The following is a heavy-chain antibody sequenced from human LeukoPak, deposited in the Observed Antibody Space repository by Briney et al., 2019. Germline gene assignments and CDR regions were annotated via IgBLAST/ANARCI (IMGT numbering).Heavy chain of an antibody. CDR2: ISAYNGNT. J-gene: IGHJ6*02. CDR3: ARVPHGEHVLRYFDWLNHYYYGMDV. CDR1: GYTFTSYG. Sequence: ASVKVSCKASGYTFTSYGISWVRQAPGQGLEWMGWISAYNGNTNYAQKLQGRVTMTTDTSTSTAYMELRSLRSDDTAVYYCARVPHGEHVLRYFDWLNHYYYGMDVWGQGTRSPSP. V-gene: IGHV1-18*01. D-gene: IGHD3-9*01.